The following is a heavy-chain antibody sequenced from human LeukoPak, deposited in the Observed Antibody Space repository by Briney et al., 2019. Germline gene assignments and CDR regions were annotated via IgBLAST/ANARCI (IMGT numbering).Heavy chain of an antibody. CDR3: ARAGSGSYYNPDAFDI. J-gene: IGHJ3*02. V-gene: IGHV4-59*08. CDR1: SGSISSYY. Sequence: SETLSLTCTVSSGSISSYYWSWIRRPPGKGLEWIGFIYYSGSTNYNPSLKSRVTISVDTSKNQFSLKLSSVTAADTAVYYCARAGSGSYYNPDAFDIWGQGTMVTVSS. D-gene: IGHD3-10*01. CDR2: IYYSGST.